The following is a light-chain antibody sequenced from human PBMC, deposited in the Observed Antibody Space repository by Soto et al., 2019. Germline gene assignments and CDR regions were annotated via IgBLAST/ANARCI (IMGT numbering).Light chain of an antibody. Sequence: QSALTQPASVSGSPGQSITISCTGTSSDVGEYNYVSWYQQHPGKAPKLMMYDVSNRPSGVSNRFSGSKSGNTASLTISGPQAEDEADYYCGSYTSSNTYVFGTGTKLTVL. V-gene: IGLV2-14*03. J-gene: IGLJ1*01. CDR1: SSDVGEYNY. CDR3: GSYTSSNTYV. CDR2: DVS.